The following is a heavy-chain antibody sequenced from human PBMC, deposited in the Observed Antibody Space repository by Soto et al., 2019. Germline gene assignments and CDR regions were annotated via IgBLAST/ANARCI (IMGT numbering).Heavy chain of an antibody. D-gene: IGHD3-22*01. V-gene: IGHV3-23*01. CDR2: LSGSGVST. Sequence: QLLESGGGLVQPGGSLRLSCVASGFPFSNYAMTWVRQAPGKGLEWVSALSGSGVSTYYADSVMGRFTISRDNSKNTVYLQMNSLRAEATAVYYCAKIESRFFYDSTGYYPFDYWGQGTLVTVSS. J-gene: IGHJ4*02. CDR1: GFPFSNYA. CDR3: AKIESRFFYDSTGYYPFDY.